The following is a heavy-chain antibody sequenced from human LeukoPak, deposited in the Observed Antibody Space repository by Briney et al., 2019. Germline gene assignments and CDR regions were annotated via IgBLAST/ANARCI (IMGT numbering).Heavy chain of an antibody. Sequence: ASVKVSCKASGYTFSSHGIDWVRQAPGQGLEWMGWISAYNGNTNYAQKLQGRVTMTTDTSTTTAYMELRSLRPDDTAVYFCARHSSGWSLDYWGQGTLVTVSS. J-gene: IGHJ4*02. V-gene: IGHV1-18*01. CDR1: GYTFSSHG. CDR2: ISAYNGNT. D-gene: IGHD6-19*01. CDR3: ARHSSGWSLDY.